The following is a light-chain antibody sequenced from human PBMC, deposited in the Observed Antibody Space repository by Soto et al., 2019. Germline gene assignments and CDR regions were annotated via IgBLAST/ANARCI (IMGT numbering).Light chain of an antibody. CDR3: QQCGRAPWT. V-gene: IGKV3-20*01. CDR2: GSS. Sequence: EMVLMQSPGTLSLSPGERATLSCRASQSISSSSLAWYQQKAGQSPRLLIYGSSSRATGIPDRFGGSWSGTAFTLTISRLGPEDFAVYFCQQCGRAPWTFGQGTKVAI. CDR1: QSISSSS. J-gene: IGKJ1*01.